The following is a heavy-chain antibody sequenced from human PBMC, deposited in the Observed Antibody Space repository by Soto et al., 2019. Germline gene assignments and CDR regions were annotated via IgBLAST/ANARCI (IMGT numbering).Heavy chain of an antibody. CDR1: DGSMRNVY. J-gene: IGHJ4*01. CDR2: IFHSGNA. D-gene: IGHD2-15*01. V-gene: IGHV4-59*01. Sequence: SATLSLTCTVSDGSMRNVYWSWIRQPPGKRLEWIGFIFHSGNAKYNPSLKSRVTISIDTSKSQFSLSLDSVTAADTAVYFCARAHAPTLPFDYWGLGTLVTVSS. CDR3: ARAHAPTLPFDY.